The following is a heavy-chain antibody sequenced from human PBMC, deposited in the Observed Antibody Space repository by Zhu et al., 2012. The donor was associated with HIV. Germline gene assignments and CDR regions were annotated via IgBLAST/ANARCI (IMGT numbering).Heavy chain of an antibody. V-gene: IGHV4-39*01. CDR2: IYYSGSA. Sequence: QVQLQESGPGLVKPSETLSPTCTVSGGSISSSSYYWGWIRQPPGKGLEWIGSIYYSGSAYYNPSLKSRVTISVDTSKNQFSLKLSSVTAADTAVYYCARHRGAAAGFYWGQGTLGHRLL. D-gene: IGHD6-13*01. J-gene: IGHJ4*02. CDR1: GGSISSSSYY. CDR3: ARHRGAAAGFY.